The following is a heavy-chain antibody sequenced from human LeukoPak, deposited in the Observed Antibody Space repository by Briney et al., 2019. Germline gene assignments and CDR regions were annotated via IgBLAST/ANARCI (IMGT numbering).Heavy chain of an antibody. Sequence: ASVKVSCKASGYTFTGYYMHWVRQAPGQGLEWXXXINPNSGGTNYAQKFQGRVTMTRDTSISTAYMELSRLRSDNTAVYYCARDRSRYSGYDLGYWGQGTLVTVSS. CDR3: ARDRSRYSGYDLGY. V-gene: IGHV1-2*02. J-gene: IGHJ4*02. D-gene: IGHD5-12*01. CDR2: INPNSGGT. CDR1: GYTFTGYY.